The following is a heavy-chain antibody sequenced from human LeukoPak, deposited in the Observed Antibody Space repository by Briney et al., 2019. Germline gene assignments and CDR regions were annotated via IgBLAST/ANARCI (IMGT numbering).Heavy chain of an antibody. Sequence: SETLSLTCTVSGGSISSYYWSWIRQPPGKGLEWIGYIYTSGSTNYNPSLKSRVTISVDTSKNQFSLKLSSVTAADTAVYYCARHFAPEVTEYSSYDRGSYWYFDLWGRGTLVTVSS. D-gene: IGHD5-12*01. CDR3: ARHFAPEVTEYSSYDRGSYWYFDL. CDR2: IYTSGST. V-gene: IGHV4-4*09. CDR1: GGSISSYY. J-gene: IGHJ2*01.